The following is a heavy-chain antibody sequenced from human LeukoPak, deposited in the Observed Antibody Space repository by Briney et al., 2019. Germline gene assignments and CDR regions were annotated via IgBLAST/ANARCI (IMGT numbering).Heavy chain of an antibody. CDR2: ISAYNGNT. Sequence: ASVKVSCKASGYTFTSYGISWVRQAPGQGLEWMGWISAYNGNTNYAQKLQGRVTMTTDTSTSTAYMELRSLRSDDTAVYYGAKASTTVTTVTLYYYGMDVWGQGTTVTVSS. V-gene: IGHV1-18*01. CDR3: AKASTTVTTVTLYYYGMDV. CDR1: GYTFTSYG. D-gene: IGHD4-17*01. J-gene: IGHJ6*02.